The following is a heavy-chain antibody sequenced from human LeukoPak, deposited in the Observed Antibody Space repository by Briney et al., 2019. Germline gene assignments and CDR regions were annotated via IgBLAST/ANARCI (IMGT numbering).Heavy chain of an antibody. D-gene: IGHD3-22*01. J-gene: IGHJ4*02. CDR2: ISSSSSTI. CDR1: GFTFSSYS. CDR3: ARDRYYYDSSGYYKGRYFDY. V-gene: IGHV3-48*04. Sequence: TGGSLRLSCAASGFTFSSYSMNWVRQAPGKGLEWVSYISSSSSTIYYADSVKGRFTISRDNAKNSLYLQMNSLRAEDTAVYYCARDRYYYDSSGYYKGRYFDYWGQGTLVTVSS.